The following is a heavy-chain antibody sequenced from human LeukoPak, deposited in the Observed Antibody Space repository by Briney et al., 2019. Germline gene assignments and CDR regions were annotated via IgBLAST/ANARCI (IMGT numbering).Heavy chain of an antibody. J-gene: IGHJ5*02. Sequence: GGSLRLSCAVSGLNVNYGMNWVRQAPGKGREWGSVIRDSGETTYYADSVKGRFTISRDNSNTTVYLQMNSLRPEDTAVYYCAKVAQNWDNWFDPWGQGTLVTVSS. D-gene: IGHD7-27*01. CDR3: AKVAQNWDNWFDP. CDR1: GLNVNYG. CDR2: IRDSGETT. V-gene: IGHV3-23*01.